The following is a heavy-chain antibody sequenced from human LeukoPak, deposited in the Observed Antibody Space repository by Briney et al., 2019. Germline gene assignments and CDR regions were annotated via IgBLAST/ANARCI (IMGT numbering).Heavy chain of an antibody. V-gene: IGHV3-33*01. CDR1: GFTFSSYG. CDR2: IWYDGSNK. J-gene: IGHJ5*02. D-gene: IGHD3-10*01. CDR3: ARGITMVRGAKRYNWFDP. Sequence: PGGSLRLSCAASGFTFSSYGMHWVRQAPGKGLEWVAVIWYDGSNKYYADSVKGRFTISRENSKNTLYLQMNSLRAEDTAVYYCARGITMVRGAKRYNWFDPWGQGTLVTVSS.